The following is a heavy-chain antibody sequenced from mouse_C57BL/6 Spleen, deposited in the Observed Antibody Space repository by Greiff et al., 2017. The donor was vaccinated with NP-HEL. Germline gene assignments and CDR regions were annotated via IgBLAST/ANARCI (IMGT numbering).Heavy chain of an antibody. D-gene: IGHD1-1*01. CDR2: IRSKSSNYAT. CDR1: GFTFNTYA. Sequence: DVQLVESGGGLVQPKGSLKLSCAASGFTFNTYAMHWVRQAPGKGLEWVARIRSKSSNYATYYADSVKDRFTISRDDSQSMLYLQMNNLKNEDTAMYYCVRETYYYGSSYSAYWGQGTLVTVSA. CDR3: VRETYYYGSSYSAY. J-gene: IGHJ3*01. V-gene: IGHV10-3*01.